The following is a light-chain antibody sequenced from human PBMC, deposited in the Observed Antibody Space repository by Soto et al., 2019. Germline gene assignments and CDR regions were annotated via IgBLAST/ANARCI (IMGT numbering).Light chain of an antibody. CDR1: SSDVGAYNY. CDR2: DVS. V-gene: IGLV2-14*03. J-gene: IGLJ2*01. Sequence: QSALTQPASVSGSPGQSITISCTGTSSDVGAYNYVSWYQQHPGKAPKLMIYDVSNRPSGVSNRFSGSKSDNTASLTISGLQADDEADYYCSSYRNSSTLVFGGGTKLTV. CDR3: SSYRNSSTLV.